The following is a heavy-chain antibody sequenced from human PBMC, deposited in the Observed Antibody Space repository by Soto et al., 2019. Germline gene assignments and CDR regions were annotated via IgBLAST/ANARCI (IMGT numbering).Heavy chain of an antibody. V-gene: IGHV3-23*01. CDR3: AKGVVDCSTTSCFGYYYYMDV. CDR1: GFTFSSYA. D-gene: IGHD2-2*01. CDR2: SSGSGGST. J-gene: IGHJ6*03. Sequence: EVQLLESGGGLVQPGGSLRLSCAASGFTFSSYAMSWVRQASGKGLEWISLSSGSGGSTYYADSVKGRFTISRDNSKSTLYLQMNSLRAEDTAVYYCAKGVVDCSTTSCFGYYYYMDVWGTGTTVTVSS.